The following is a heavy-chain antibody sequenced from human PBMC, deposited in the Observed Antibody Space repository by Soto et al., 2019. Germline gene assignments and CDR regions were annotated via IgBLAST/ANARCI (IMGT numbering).Heavy chain of an antibody. CDR1: GFTFSSYG. J-gene: IGHJ6*02. CDR2: ISYDGSNK. D-gene: IGHD2-2*01. CDR3: AKGPAIVLVPAAMNYYSRMDV. V-gene: IGHV3-30*18. Sequence: QVQLVESGGGVVQPGRSLRLSCAASGFTFSSYGMHWVRQAPGKGLEWVAVISYDGSNKYYADSVKGRFTISRDNSNNTLYLKLTSLRAEDTAVYYCAKGPAIVLVPAAMNYYSRMDVWGQGPTVTVSS.